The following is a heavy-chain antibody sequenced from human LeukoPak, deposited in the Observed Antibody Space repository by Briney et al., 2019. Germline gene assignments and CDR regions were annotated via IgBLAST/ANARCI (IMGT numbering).Heavy chain of an antibody. V-gene: IGHV4-59*12. CDR1: GGSISSYY. J-gene: IGHJ4*02. Sequence: SETLSLTCTVSGGSISSYYWSWIRQPPGKGLEWIGYIYYSGSTNYNPSLKSRVTISVDTSKNQFSLKLSSVTAADTAVYYCARLRLTYYYDSSGYYYPFDYWGQGTLVTVSS. D-gene: IGHD3-22*01. CDR3: ARLRLTYYYDSSGYYYPFDY. CDR2: IYYSGST.